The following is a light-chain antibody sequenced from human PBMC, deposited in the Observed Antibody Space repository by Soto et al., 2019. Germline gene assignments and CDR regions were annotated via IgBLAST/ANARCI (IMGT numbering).Light chain of an antibody. CDR3: QQFGHPSWT. CDR1: QDVLNNY. Sequence: DIVLTQSPGTLSLSPGERATLSCRASQDVLNNYLAWFQQKPGQAPRLLISAISTSASGIPDRFSGSWSGTNFNLTISRLDPEDFAVYYCQQFGHPSWTCGQGSNVVIK. J-gene: IGKJ1*01. V-gene: IGKV3-20*01. CDR2: AIS.